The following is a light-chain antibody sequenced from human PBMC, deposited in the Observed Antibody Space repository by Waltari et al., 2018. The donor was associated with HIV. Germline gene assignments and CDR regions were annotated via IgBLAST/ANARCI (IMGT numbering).Light chain of an antibody. J-gene: IGLJ1*01. CDR2: DVN. V-gene: IGLV2-14*03. CDR3: ASYTVNSTGV. CDR1: ASDIGRHNV. Sequence: QSALSQPASVSPSPGQSVATSCSGRASDIGRHNVIPWYQQHPDRAPTLILFDVNHRPSGISDRFSGSKSGTTASLTISTVRTDDEADYYCASYTVNSTGVFGTGTKLSVL.